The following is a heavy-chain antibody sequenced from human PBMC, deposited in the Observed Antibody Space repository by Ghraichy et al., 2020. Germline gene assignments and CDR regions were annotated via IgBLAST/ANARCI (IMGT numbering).Heavy chain of an antibody. V-gene: IGHV5-51*01. Sequence: GESLNISCKGSGYSFTNYWIGWVRQMPGKGLEWMGIIYPADSDTRYSPSFQGQVTIPADKSISTAYLQWSSLKASDTAMYYCARPRFRVYCSSTSCYKGGTYSGAFDIWGQGTMVTVSS. J-gene: IGHJ3*02. CDR1: GYSFTNYW. CDR3: ARPRFRVYCSSTSCYKGGTYSGAFDI. CDR2: IYPADSDT. D-gene: IGHD2-2*02.